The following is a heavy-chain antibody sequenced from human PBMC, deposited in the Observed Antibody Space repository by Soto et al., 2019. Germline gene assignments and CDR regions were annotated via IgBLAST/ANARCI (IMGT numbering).Heavy chain of an antibody. V-gene: IGHV4-34*01. Sequence: SETLSLTCAVYGGSFSGYYWSWIRQPPGKGLEWIGEINHSGSTNYNPSLKSRVTISVDTSKNQFSLKLSSVTAADTAVYYCARGHSLGEYLNWGQGTLVTVSS. CDR3: ARGHSLGEYLN. CDR2: INHSGST. CDR1: GGSFSGYY. J-gene: IGHJ4*02. D-gene: IGHD6-6*01.